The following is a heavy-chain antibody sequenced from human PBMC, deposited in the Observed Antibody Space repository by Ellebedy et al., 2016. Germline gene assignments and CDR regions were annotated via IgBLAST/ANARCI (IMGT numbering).Heavy chain of an antibody. Sequence: SETLSLTXTVSGGSFSGYYWSWIRQPPGKGLEWIGEINHSGSTNYNPSLKSRVTISVDTSKNQFSLKLSSVTAADTAVYYCARGPSLLWFGELLPPFFDYWGQGTLVTVSS. D-gene: IGHD3-10*01. V-gene: IGHV4-34*01. CDR1: GGSFSGYY. J-gene: IGHJ4*02. CDR2: INHSGST. CDR3: ARGPSLLWFGELLPPFFDY.